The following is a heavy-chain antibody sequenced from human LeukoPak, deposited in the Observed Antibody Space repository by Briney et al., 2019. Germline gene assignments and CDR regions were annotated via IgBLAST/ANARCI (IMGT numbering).Heavy chain of an antibody. V-gene: IGHV4-59*08. CDR1: GGSISSYY. D-gene: IGHD2-15*01. CDR3: ARHPFATPFDH. J-gene: IGHJ4*02. CDR2: VYYSGDT. Sequence: PPVTLSLTCTVSGGSISSYYWSWIRQPPGKGLEWIGYVYYSGDTNYNPSLKSRVTMSLDTSKNQVSLRLSSVTAADTAVYYCARHPFATPFDHWGRGTLLTVSS.